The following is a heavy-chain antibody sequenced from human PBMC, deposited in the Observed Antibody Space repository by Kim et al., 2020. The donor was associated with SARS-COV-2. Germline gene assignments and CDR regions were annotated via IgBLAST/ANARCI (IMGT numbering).Heavy chain of an antibody. Sequence: GGSLRLSCAASGFTFSSYSMNWVRQAPGKGLEWVSSISSSSSYIYYADSVKGRFTISRDNAKNSLYLQMNSLRAEDTAVYYCARASIAAAGTPPTYYYYGMDVWGQGPTVTLSS. CDR1: GFTFSSYS. J-gene: IGHJ6*02. V-gene: IGHV3-21*01. D-gene: IGHD6-13*01. CDR3: ARASIAAAGTPPTYYYYGMDV. CDR2: ISSSSSYI.